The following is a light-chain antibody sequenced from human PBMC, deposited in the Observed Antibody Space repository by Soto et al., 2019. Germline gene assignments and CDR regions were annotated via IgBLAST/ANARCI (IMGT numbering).Light chain of an antibody. CDR3: SSYTSSRTLLYV. CDR2: EVS. CDR1: RSDVGGYQY. Sequence: QSALTQPASVSGSPGQSVTISCTGSRSDVGGYQYVSWYQQHPGKAPKLIIYEVSNRPSGVSNRFSGSKSGNTASLTISGLQAEDEADYYCSSYTSSRTLLYVFGTGTKLTVL. V-gene: IGLV2-14*01. J-gene: IGLJ1*01.